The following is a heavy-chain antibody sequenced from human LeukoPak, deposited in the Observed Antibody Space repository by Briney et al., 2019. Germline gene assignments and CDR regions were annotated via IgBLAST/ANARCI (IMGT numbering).Heavy chain of an antibody. V-gene: IGHV4-34*08. CDR1: GFTVSSNY. Sequence: GSLRLSCAASGFTVSSNYMSWVRQPPGKGLEWIGEINHSGSANYNPSLKSRVTISVDTSKNQFSLKLSSVTAADTAVYYCPLSYDSSGRENWGQGTLVTVS. D-gene: IGHD3-22*01. J-gene: IGHJ4*02. CDR2: INHSGSA. CDR3: PLSYDSSGREN.